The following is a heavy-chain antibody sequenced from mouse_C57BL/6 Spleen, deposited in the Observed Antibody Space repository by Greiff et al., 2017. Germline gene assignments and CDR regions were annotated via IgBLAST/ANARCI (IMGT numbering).Heavy chain of an antibody. CDR2: ILPGSGST. V-gene: IGHV1-9*01. Sequence: VKLQESGAELMKPGASVKLSCKATGYTFTGYWIEWVKQRPGHGLEWIGEILPGSGSTNYNEKFKGKATFTADTSSNTAYMQLSSLTTEDSAIYYCARTYGSSPHFDYWGQGTTLTVSS. CDR3: ARTYGSSPHFDY. J-gene: IGHJ2*01. D-gene: IGHD1-1*01. CDR1: GYTFTGYW.